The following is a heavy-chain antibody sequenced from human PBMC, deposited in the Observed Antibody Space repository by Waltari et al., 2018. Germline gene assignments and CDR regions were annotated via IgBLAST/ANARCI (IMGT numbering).Heavy chain of an antibody. CDR3: ARDRRDDNNSVRWLDP. CDR1: GYMFRNFG. V-gene: IGHV1-18*01. D-gene: IGHD1-1*01. J-gene: IGHJ5*02. CDR2: ISAYKCNT. Sequence: QIQLVQSGGEVKKPGASVNVSCKASGYMFRNFGIFWVRQAPGHGLEYMGWISAYKCNTNYAQNFQGRLTLTTDTSASTAYMELSSLTSDDTAVYFCARDRRDDNNSVRWLDPWGQGTLVTVSS.